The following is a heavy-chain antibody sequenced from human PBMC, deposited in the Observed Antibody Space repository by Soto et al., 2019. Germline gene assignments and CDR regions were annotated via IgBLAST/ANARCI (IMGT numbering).Heavy chain of an antibody. Sequence: QAQLVQSGAEVKKPGDSVKVSCKASGYTFTGYDINWVRQATGQGLEWMGWMNPNSGNTGYAQNFQGRVTMTRDNSLTQAYMEPTSLRDNGSAGYYCAGEKVGTTGSDFWGQGTLVTVSS. D-gene: IGHD1-26*01. CDR3: AGEKVGTTGSDF. J-gene: IGHJ4*02. V-gene: IGHV1-8*01. CDR2: MNPNSGNT. CDR1: GYTFTGYD.